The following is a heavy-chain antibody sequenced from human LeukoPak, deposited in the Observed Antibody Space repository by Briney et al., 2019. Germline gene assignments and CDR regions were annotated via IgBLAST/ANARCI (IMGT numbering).Heavy chain of an antibody. Sequence: GGSLRLSCAASGFTFSSYAMSWVRQAPGKGLEWVSAIRDSGSSAHYADSVKGRFTISRDNAKNSLYLQMNSLRAEDTAVYYCARGPTRANSTDYWGQGALVTVSS. CDR2: IRDSGSSA. D-gene: IGHD2/OR15-2a*01. J-gene: IGHJ4*02. CDR3: ARGPTRANSTDY. V-gene: IGHV3-23*01. CDR1: GFTFSSYA.